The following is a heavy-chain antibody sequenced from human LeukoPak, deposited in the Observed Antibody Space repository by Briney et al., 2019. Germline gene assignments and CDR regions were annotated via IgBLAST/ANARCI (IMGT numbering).Heavy chain of an antibody. CDR2: IYYSGST. V-gene: IGHV4-59*01. CDR3: ARGVASYAFDI. D-gene: IGHD3-3*01. CDR1: GGSISSYY. J-gene: IGHJ3*02. Sequence: LETLSLTCTVSGGSISSYYWSWIRQPPGKGLEWIGYIYYSGSTNYNPSLKSRVTISVDTSKNQFSLKLSSVTAADTAVYYCARGVASYAFDIWGQGTMVTVSS.